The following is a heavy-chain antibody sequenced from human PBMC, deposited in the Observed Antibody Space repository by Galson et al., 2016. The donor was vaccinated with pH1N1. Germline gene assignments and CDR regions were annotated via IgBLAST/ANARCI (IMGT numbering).Heavy chain of an antibody. V-gene: IGHV1-69*13. Sequence: SVKVSCKASGGTFSSYVMSWVRQAPGQGLEWMGKIIPISGTTNYAQRLQGRVTLTADESTDTAYMEVSGLRSEDTAVYYCATHDFWSDRYFYYGMDVWGHGTTVTVSS. D-gene: IGHD3-3*01. CDR1: GGTFSSYV. CDR2: IIPISGTT. J-gene: IGHJ6*02. CDR3: ATHDFWSDRYFYYGMDV.